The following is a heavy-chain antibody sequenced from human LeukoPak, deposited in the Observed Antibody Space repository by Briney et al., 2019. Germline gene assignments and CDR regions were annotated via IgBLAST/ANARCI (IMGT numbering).Heavy chain of an antibody. Sequence: GGSLRLSCAASGFTFSSYGMHWVRQAPGKGLEWVAFIRYDGSNKYYADSVKGRFTISRDNSKNTLYLQMNSLRPEDTADCTKGIATEDYRLFFWGQGALVTVSS. CDR1: GFTFSSYG. J-gene: IGHJ4*02. CDR2: IRYDGSNK. V-gene: IGHV3-30*02. D-gene: IGHD2-8*01. CDR3: GIATEDYRLFF.